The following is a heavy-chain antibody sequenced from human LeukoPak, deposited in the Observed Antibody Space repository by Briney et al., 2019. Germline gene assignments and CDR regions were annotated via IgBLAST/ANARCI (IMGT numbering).Heavy chain of an antibody. D-gene: IGHD3-3*01. CDR1: GDSVSSNSAA. J-gene: IGHJ6*02. Sequence: SQTLSLTCAISGDSVSSNSAARSWIRQSPSRGLEWLGRTYYRSKWYNDYAVSVKSRITINPDTSKNQFSLQLNSVTPEDTAVYYCARDIRVGHAPDYDFWSGLYYYYYGMDVWGQGTTVTVSS. CDR2: TYYRSKWYN. V-gene: IGHV6-1*01. CDR3: ARDIRVGHAPDYDFWSGLYYYYYGMDV.